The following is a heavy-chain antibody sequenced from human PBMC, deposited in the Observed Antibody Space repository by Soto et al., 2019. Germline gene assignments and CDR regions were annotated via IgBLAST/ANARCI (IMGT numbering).Heavy chain of an antibody. CDR2: IYHSGRN. V-gene: IGHV4-30-2*01. Sequence: QLQLQESGSGLVKPSQTLSLTCAVSGGSTSSGGYSWSWIRQPPGKGLEWIGYIYHSGRNYYNPSLKSRVTISVDRSKNQFSLKLSSVTAADTAVYYCARVPGLWGRGTLVTVSS. CDR1: GGSTSSGGYS. CDR3: ARVPGL. J-gene: IGHJ2*01.